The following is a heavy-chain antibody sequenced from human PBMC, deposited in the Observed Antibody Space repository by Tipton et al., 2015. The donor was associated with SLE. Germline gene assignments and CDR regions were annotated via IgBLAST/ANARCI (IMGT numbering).Heavy chain of an antibody. D-gene: IGHD6-19*01. V-gene: IGHV4-38-2*02. CDR2: IYHSGST. CDR1: SYSISSGYY. CDR3: ARRSSGSDY. J-gene: IGHJ4*02. Sequence: TLSLTCTVSSYSISSGYYWGWIRQPPGKGLEWIGSIYHSGSTYYNPSLKSRVTISVDTSKNQFSLKLSSVTAADTAVYYCARRSSGSDYWGQGTLVTVSS.